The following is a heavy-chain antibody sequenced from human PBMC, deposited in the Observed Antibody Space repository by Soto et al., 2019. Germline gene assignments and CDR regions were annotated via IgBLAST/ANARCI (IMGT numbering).Heavy chain of an antibody. CDR1: GFTFSNYA. CDR3: SNWREGSADYFDS. V-gene: IGHV3-23*01. Sequence: GGSLRLSCAASGFTFSNYAMSWARQTPGTGLEWVSAISASGGNAYYADPVQGRFTISRDNSKNTVYLQMNSLRAEDTAIYYCSNWREGSADYFDSWGQGTLVTVSS. CDR2: ISASGGNA. J-gene: IGHJ4*02.